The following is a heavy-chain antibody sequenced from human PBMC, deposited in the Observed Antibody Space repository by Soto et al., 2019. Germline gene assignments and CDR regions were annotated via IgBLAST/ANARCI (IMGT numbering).Heavy chain of an antibody. CDR1: GGSISSGGYY. V-gene: IGHV4-31*03. Sequence: PSETLSLTCTVSGGSISSGGYYWTWIRQHPGKGLEWIGHIYYSGSTYYNPSLKSRVTISVGTAKNEFSLKLNSVTAADTATYYCARILRDTXGWYHHDFWGQGTLVTVSS. J-gene: IGHJ4*02. CDR3: ARILRDTXGWYHHDF. D-gene: IGHD6-19*01. CDR2: IYYSGST.